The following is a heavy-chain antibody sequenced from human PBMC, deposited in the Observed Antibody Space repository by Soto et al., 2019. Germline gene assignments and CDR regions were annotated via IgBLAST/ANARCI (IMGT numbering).Heavy chain of an antibody. CDR3: ARPQGDWLEGYYYYYCMDV. CDR1: GFTFSSYS. J-gene: IGHJ6*02. D-gene: IGHD3-9*01. Sequence: EVQLVESGGGLVKPGGSLRLSCAASGFTFSSYSMNWVRQAPGKGLEWVSSISSSSSYIYYADSVKGRFTISRDNAKNSLYLQMNGLRAEDTAVYYCARPQGDWLEGYYYYYCMDVWGQGTTVTVSS. CDR2: ISSSSSYI. V-gene: IGHV3-21*01.